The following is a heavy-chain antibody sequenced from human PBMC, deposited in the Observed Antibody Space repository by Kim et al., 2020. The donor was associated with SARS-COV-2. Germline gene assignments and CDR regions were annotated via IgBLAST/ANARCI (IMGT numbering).Heavy chain of an antibody. J-gene: IGHJ4*02. Sequence: SVKCRFTISRDNAKNSLYLQMNSLRAEETAVYYCARVSPLGMATMSPLDYWGQGTLVTVSS. D-gene: IGHD5-12*01. CDR3: ARVSPLGMATMSPLDY. V-gene: IGHV3-11*05.